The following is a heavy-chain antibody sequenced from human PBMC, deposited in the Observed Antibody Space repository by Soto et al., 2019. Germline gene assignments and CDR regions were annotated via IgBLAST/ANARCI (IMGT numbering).Heavy chain of an antibody. CDR2: IHYSETI. V-gene: IGHV4-30-4*01. CDR1: GASVNSGDYD. D-gene: IGHD3-22*01. CDR3: ARAHRYYDYPDI. Sequence: QVQLQESGPGLVKASQTLSLTCTVSGASVNSGDYDWSWVRQTPGRGLDGIGYIHYSETIYYNPSLKSRVQILVETFKNQFSLEVSSVTAADTAVYYCARAHRYYDYPDILGQWTTVTVSS. J-gene: IGHJ3*02.